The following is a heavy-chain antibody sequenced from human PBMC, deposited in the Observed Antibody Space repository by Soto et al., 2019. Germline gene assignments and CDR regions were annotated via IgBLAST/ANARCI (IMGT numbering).Heavy chain of an antibody. Sequence: PGESLKISCKGSGYSFTSYWIGWVRQMPGKGLEWMGIIYPGDSDTRYSPSFQGQVTISGDKSISTAYLQWSSLKASDTAMYYCARRGYEGDYYYGMDVWGQGTTVTVSS. CDR2: IYPGDSDT. CDR1: GYSFTSYW. CDR3: ARRGYEGDYYYGMDV. J-gene: IGHJ6*02. V-gene: IGHV5-51*01. D-gene: IGHD5-12*01.